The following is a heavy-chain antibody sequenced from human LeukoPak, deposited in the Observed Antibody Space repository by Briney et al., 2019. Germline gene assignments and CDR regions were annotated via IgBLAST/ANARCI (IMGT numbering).Heavy chain of an antibody. J-gene: IGHJ4*02. Sequence: PGGFLRLSCAASGFIFNNYAMSWVRQAPGKGLEWVSLVSSSGDKTYYPESVKGRFTISRDNSKNTLYLQMNSLRAEDTAVYYCANYGRHFASWGQGTLVTVSP. CDR1: GFIFNNYA. CDR2: VSSSGDKT. CDR3: ANYGRHFAS. V-gene: IGHV3-23*01. D-gene: IGHD4-17*01.